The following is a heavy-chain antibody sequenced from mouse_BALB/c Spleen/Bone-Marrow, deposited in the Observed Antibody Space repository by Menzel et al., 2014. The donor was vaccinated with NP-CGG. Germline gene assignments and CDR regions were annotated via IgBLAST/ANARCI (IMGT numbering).Heavy chain of an antibody. CDR1: GYTFTDYA. CDR2: ISTYFGDA. J-gene: IGHJ1*01. D-gene: IGHD1-2*01. CDR3: ARETLLRSGYFDV. Sequence: VQLQRSGAELVRPGVSVKISCKGSGYTFTDYAMHWVKQSHAKSLEWIGVISTYFGDASYNQKFKGKATMTVDKSSSTAYMELARLTSEDSAIYYGARETLLRSGYFDVWGAGTTVTVSS. V-gene: IGHV1S137*01.